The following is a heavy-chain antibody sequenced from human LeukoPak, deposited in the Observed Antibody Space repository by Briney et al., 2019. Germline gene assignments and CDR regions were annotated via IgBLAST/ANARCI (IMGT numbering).Heavy chain of an antibody. D-gene: IGHD3-3*01. CDR2: IIPIFGTA. V-gene: IGHV1-69*13. CDR1: GYTFISYT. J-gene: IGHJ4*02. CDR3: ARVQVGYDFWSGYLLDY. Sequence: SVKVSCKASGYTFISYTMHWVRQAPGQGLEWMGGIIPIFGTANYAQKFQGRVTITADESTSTAYMELSSLRSEDTAVYYCARVQVGYDFWSGYLLDYWGQGTLVTVSS.